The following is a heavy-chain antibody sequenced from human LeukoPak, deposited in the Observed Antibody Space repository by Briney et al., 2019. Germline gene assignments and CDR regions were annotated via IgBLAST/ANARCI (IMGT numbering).Heavy chain of an antibody. CDR1: GGTFSSYA. CDR3: ASGYCGGDCYVGRYYFDY. J-gene: IGHJ4*02. Sequence: GASVKVSCKASGGTFSSYAISLVRQAPGQGLEWMGGIIPIFGTANYAQKFQGRVTITADESTSTAYMELSSLRSEDTAVHYCASGYCGGDCYVGRYYFDYWGQGTLVTVSS. D-gene: IGHD2-21*01. V-gene: IGHV1-69*13. CDR2: IIPIFGTA.